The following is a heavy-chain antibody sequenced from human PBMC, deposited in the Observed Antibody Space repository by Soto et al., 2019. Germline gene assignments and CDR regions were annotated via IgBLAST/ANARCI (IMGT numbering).Heavy chain of an antibody. D-gene: IGHD2-15*01. CDR2: IDTDGSTT. CDR1: GFTFSNYW. V-gene: IGHV3-74*01. CDR3: ACSRRPARLGPKGAIDY. Sequence: GGSLRLSCATSGFTFSNYWMDWVRQVPGRGLVWVSRIDTDGSTTSYADFAKGRFTISRDNAKSTLSLQMNSLRAEDTAIYYCACSRRPARLGPKGAIDYWGQGTLVTVSS. J-gene: IGHJ4*02.